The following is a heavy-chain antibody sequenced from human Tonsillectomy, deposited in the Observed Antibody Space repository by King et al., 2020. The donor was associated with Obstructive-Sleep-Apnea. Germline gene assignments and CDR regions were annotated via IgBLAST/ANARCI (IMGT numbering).Heavy chain of an antibody. CDR3: TREDDYYGNYYFDY. V-gene: IGHV3-30*04. CDR1: GFTFSSYA. Sequence: QLVQSGGGVVQPGRSLRLSCAASGFTFSSYAMHWVRQAPGKGLEWVALISYDGSDKYYADSVKGRFTLSRDNSKNTLFLQMNSLRAEDTAVYYCTREDDYYGNYYFDYWGRGTLVTVSS. D-gene: IGHD3-10*01. CDR2: ISYDGSDK. J-gene: IGHJ4*02.